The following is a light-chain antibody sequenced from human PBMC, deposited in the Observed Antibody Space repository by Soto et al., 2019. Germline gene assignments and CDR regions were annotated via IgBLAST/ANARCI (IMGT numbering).Light chain of an antibody. CDR2: DAS. CDR1: QSVTNNY. CDR3: QQCARSPLT. Sequence: EIVLTQSPGTLSLSPGESVTLSCRASQSVTNNYLAWYQQKPGQAPRLLIADASRRATGIPDRFSGSGSGAEFTLTISRLEPEDFAVYYCQQCARSPLTFGQGTKVEMK. J-gene: IGKJ1*01. V-gene: IGKV3-20*01.